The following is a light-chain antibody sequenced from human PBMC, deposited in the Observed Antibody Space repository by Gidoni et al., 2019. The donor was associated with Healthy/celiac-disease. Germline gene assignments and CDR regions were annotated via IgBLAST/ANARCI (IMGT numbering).Light chain of an antibody. CDR2: DAS. CDR3: QQRSNWPPLFT. Sequence: EIVLTQSPATLSLSPGERATLSCRASQSVSSYFAWYQQKPGQAPRLLIYDASNRATGIPARFSGSGSVTDFTLSISSLEPEDFVVYYCQQRSNWPPLFTFGPWTKVDIK. J-gene: IGKJ3*01. CDR1: QSVSSY. V-gene: IGKV3-11*01.